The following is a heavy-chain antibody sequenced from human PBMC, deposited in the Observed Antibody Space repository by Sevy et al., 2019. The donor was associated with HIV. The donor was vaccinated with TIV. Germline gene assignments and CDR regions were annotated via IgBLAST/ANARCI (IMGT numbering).Heavy chain of an antibody. CDR3: ARDLPPSATTVAHFDY. CDR1: GFSFSSYE. CDR2: ITSSGSTK. J-gene: IGHJ4*02. Sequence: GGSLRLSCAASGFSFSSYEMNWVRQAPGKGLEWVSFITSSGSTKHYSDSVRGRFTISRDNAKYSLSLQMNSLRAEDTAIYYCARDLPPSATTVAHFDYWGQGTLVIVSS. V-gene: IGHV3-48*03. D-gene: IGHD4-17*01.